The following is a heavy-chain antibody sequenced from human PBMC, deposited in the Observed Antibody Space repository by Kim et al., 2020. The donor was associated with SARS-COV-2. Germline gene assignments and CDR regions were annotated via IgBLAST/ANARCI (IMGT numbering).Heavy chain of an antibody. CDR3: AKEWGEILYYYYGMDV. D-gene: IGHD3-16*01. Sequence: GGSLRLSCAASGFTFSSYAMSWVRQAPGKGLEWVSAISGSGGSTYYADSVKGRFTISRDNSKNTLYLQMNSLRAEDTAVYYCAKEWGEILYYYYGMDVWGQGTTVTVSS. V-gene: IGHV3-23*01. CDR1: GFTFSSYA. J-gene: IGHJ6*02. CDR2: ISGSGGST.